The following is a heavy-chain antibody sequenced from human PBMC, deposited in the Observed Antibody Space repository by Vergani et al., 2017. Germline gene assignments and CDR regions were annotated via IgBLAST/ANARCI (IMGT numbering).Heavy chain of an antibody. Sequence: EVQLVESGGGLVQPGGSLRLSCAASGFTFSSYSMNWVRQAPGKGLEWVSYISSSCSTIYYADSVKGRFTISRDNAKNSLYLQMNSLRAEDTAVYYCMGYCSSTSCYAGADRAYWGQGTLVTVSS. V-gene: IGHV3-48*01. D-gene: IGHD2-2*01. CDR1: GFTFSSYS. CDR2: ISSSCSTI. J-gene: IGHJ4*02. CDR3: MGYCSSTSCYAGADRAY.